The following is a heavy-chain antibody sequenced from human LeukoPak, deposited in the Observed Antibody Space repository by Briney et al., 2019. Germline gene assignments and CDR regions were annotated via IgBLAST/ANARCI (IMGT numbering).Heavy chain of an antibody. Sequence: PGGSLRLSCAASGFTFSSCAMSWVRQPPGKGLEWVSSISDSGGTTKYADSVKGRFTISRDNSKNTLHLQMNSLRAEDTAVYYCAKGGYSYEADYWGQGTLVTVSS. D-gene: IGHD5-18*01. CDR2: ISDSGGTT. V-gene: IGHV3-23*01. CDR1: GFTFSSCA. CDR3: AKGGYSYEADY. J-gene: IGHJ4*02.